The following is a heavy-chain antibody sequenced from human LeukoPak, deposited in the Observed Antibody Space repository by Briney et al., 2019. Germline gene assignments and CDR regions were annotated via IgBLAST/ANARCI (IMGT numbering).Heavy chain of an antibody. V-gene: IGHV1-69*13. CDR3: ARDRLNFCGADCYRFDP. J-gene: IGHJ5*02. Sequence: SVKVSCKASGGAFSSYAISWVRQAPGQGLEWVGGIIPIFGTTNYGEKFQGRVTITAHESTSTAYMELSNLRSEDTAVYYCARDRLNFCGADCYRFDPWGQGTLVTVSS. CDR2: IIPIFGTT. D-gene: IGHD2-21*02. CDR1: GGAFSSYA.